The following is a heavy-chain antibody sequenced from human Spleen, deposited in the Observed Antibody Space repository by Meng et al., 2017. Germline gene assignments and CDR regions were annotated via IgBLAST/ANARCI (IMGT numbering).Heavy chain of an antibody. CDR3: ASGYYDSSGYYWE. D-gene: IGHD3-22*01. Sequence: MQQVQSVGEVKKTGSSVKVPCKASGYTFTYRYLRWVRQAPGQALEWMGGITPFNGNTNYAQKFQGRVTMTTDTSTSTAYMELRSLRSDDTAVYYCASGYYDSSGYYWEWGQGTLVTVSS. J-gene: IGHJ4*02. V-gene: IGHV1-45*02. CDR2: ITPFNGNT. CDR1: GYTFTYRY.